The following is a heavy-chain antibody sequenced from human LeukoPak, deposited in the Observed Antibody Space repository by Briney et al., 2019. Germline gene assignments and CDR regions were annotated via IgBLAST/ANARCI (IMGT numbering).Heavy chain of an antibody. Sequence: GGSLRLSCAASGFTFSNAWMSWVRQAPGKGLEWVGRIKSKTDGGTTHYAAPVKGRFTISRDDSKNTLYLQMNSLKTEDTAVYYCTTVNPDSSGYYRRYYYYGMDVWGQGTTVTVSS. J-gene: IGHJ6*02. D-gene: IGHD3-22*01. V-gene: IGHV3-15*01. CDR2: IKSKTDGGTT. CDR1: GFTFSNAW. CDR3: TTVNPDSSGYYRRYYYYGMDV.